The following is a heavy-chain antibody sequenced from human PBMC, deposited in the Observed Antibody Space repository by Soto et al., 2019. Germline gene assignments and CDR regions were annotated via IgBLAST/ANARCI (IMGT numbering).Heavy chain of an antibody. V-gene: IGHV1-18*01. Sequence: QVHLVQSGAEVKKPGASVKVSCKGSGYTFTSYGITWVRQAPGQGLEWMGWISAHNGNTNYAQKLQGRVTVTRDTSTSTAYMELRSLRPGDTAVYYCARGRYGDYWGQGALVTVSS. J-gene: IGHJ4*02. D-gene: IGHD1-1*01. CDR3: ARGRYGDY. CDR1: GYTFTSYG. CDR2: ISAHNGNT.